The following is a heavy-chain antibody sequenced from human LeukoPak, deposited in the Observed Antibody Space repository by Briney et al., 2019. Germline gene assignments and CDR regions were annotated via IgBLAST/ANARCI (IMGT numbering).Heavy chain of an antibody. D-gene: IGHD7-27*01. Sequence: SETLSLTCSVSGDSITGYYWSWIRQPPGKGLEWIGEINHSGSTNYNPSLKSRVTISVDTSKNQFSLKLSSVTAADTAVYYCARGWGLWDYWGQGTLVTVSS. J-gene: IGHJ4*02. CDR3: ARGWGLWDY. V-gene: IGHV4-34*01. CDR2: INHSGST. CDR1: GDSITGYY.